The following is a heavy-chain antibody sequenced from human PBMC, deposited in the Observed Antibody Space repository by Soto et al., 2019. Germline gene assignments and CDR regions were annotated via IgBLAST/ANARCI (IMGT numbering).Heavy chain of an antibody. CDR2: ITWNSGII. CDR1: GFTFDDYA. D-gene: IGHD3-22*01. J-gene: IGHJ6*02. CDR3: AKAYYDSSGYMSLYGMDV. Sequence: PGGSLRLSCAASGFTFDDYAMHWVRQAPGKGLEWVSGITWNSGIIDYADSVKGRFTISRDNARNSLYLQMNSLRAEDTALYYCAKAYYDSSGYMSLYGMDVWGQGTTVTVSS. V-gene: IGHV3-9*01.